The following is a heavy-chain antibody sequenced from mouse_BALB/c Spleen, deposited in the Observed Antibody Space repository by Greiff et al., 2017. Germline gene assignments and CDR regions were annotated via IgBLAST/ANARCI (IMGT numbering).Heavy chain of an antibody. D-gene: IGHD1-1*02. CDR1: GFNIKDTY. CDR2: IDPANGNT. CDR3: AIDGGYYAMDY. V-gene: IGHV14-3*02. J-gene: IGHJ4*01. Sequence: VQLQQSGAELVKPGASVKLSCTASGFNIKDTYMHWVKQRPEQGLEWIGRIDPANGNTKYDPKFQGKATITADTSSNTAYLQLSSLTSEDTAVYYCAIDGGYYAMDYWGQGTSVTVAS.